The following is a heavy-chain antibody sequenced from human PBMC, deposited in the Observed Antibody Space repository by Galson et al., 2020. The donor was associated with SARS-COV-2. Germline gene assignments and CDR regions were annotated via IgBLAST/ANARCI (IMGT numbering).Heavy chain of an antibody. CDR2: ISGSGGST. V-gene: IGHV3-23*01. D-gene: IGHD3-22*01. CDR3: ANGPKRYYYDSSGYPSNYGMDV. J-gene: IGHJ6*02. Sequence: GESLKISCAASGFTFSSYAMSWVRQAPGKGLEWVSAISGSGGSTYYADSVKGRFTISRDNSKNTLYLQMNSLRAEDTAVYYCANGPKRYYYDSSGYPSNYGMDVWGQGTTVTVSS. CDR1: GFTFSSYA.